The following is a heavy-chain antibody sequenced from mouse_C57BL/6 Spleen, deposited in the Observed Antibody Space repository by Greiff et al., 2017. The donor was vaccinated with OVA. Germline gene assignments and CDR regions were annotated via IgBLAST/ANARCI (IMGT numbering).Heavy chain of an antibody. Sequence: VKLQESGPGLVAPSQSLSITCTVSGFSLTSYGVHWVRQPPGKGLEWLVVIWSDGSTTYNSALKSRLSISKDNSKSQVFLKMNSLQTDDTAIYYCARQNYGSSYGFAYWGQGTLVTVSA. D-gene: IGHD1-1*01. J-gene: IGHJ3*01. V-gene: IGHV2-6-1*01. CDR2: IWSDGST. CDR1: GFSLTSYG. CDR3: ARQNYGSSYGFAY.